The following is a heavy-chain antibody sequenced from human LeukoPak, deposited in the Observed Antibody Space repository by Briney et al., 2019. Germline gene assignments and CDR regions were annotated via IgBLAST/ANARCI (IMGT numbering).Heavy chain of an antibody. Sequence: PSETLSLTCTVSGGSLSSSSYYWGWLRQPPGRGLEWIGGIYYSGSTYYNPSLKSRVTISVDTSKNQFSLKLSSVTAADTAVYYCARGDTIFGVVIPQYYYYMDVWGKGTTVTVSS. V-gene: IGHV4-39*07. CDR1: GGSLSSSSYY. D-gene: IGHD3-3*01. J-gene: IGHJ6*03. CDR2: IYYSGST. CDR3: ARGDTIFGVVIPQYYYYMDV.